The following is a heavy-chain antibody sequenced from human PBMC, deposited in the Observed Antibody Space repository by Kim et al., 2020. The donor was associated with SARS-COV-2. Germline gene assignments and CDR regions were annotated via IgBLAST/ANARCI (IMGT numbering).Heavy chain of an antibody. CDR3: ATLFGVVNPVDFNWFDP. Sequence: ASVKVSCKASGYTFTGYYMHWVRQAPGQGLEWMGWINPNSGGTNYAQKFQGRVTMTRDTSISTAYMELSRLRSDDTAVYYCATLFGVVNPVDFNWFDPWGQGTLVTFSS. V-gene: IGHV1-2*02. CDR2: INPNSGGT. CDR1: GYTFTGYY. D-gene: IGHD3-3*01. J-gene: IGHJ5*02.